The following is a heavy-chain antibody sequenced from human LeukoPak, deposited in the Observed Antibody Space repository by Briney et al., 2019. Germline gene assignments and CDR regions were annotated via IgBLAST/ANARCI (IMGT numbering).Heavy chain of an antibody. J-gene: IGHJ6*03. D-gene: IGHD4-17*01. CDR1: GFTFSTYS. Sequence: PGGSLRLSCAASGFTFSTYSMNWVRQAPGKGLEWVSSISSSSSYIYYADSVKGRFTISRDKAKNSLYLQMSSLRAEDTAVYYCARDPEHGDYYYYYYMDVWGKGTTVTVSS. CDR3: ARDPEHGDYYYYYYMDV. V-gene: IGHV3-21*06. CDR2: ISSSSSYI.